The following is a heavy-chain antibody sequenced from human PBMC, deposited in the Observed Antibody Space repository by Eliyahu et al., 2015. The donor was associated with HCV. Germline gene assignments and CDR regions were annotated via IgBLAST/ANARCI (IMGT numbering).Heavy chain of an antibody. CDR1: GFSLSTSGVG. Sequence: QITLKESGPTLVKPTQTLTLTCTFSGFSLSTSGVGVGWIRQPPGKALEWLALIYWDDDKRYSPSLKSRLTITKDTSKNQVVLTMTNMDPVDTATYYCAQVGITPTRFDYWGQGTLVTVSS. J-gene: IGHJ4*02. CDR2: IYWDDDK. CDR3: AQVGITPTRFDY. V-gene: IGHV2-5*02. D-gene: IGHD1-20*01.